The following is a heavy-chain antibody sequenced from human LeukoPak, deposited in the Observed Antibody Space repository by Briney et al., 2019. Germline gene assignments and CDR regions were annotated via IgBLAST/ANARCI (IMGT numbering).Heavy chain of an antibody. D-gene: IGHD6-19*01. CDR1: GFTLRDYY. J-gene: IGHJ4*02. V-gene: IGHV3-11*01. CDR3: ARDPGLYSNGWEYYFDS. Sequence: GGSLRLSCAASGFTLRDYYMSWLRQAPGKGPEWVAYMTGSGHRIYYADSVKGRFTISRDNTQNSLYLQMNSLRAEDTAVYYCARDPGLYSNGWEYYFDSWGQGTLVTVSS. CDR2: MTGSGHRI.